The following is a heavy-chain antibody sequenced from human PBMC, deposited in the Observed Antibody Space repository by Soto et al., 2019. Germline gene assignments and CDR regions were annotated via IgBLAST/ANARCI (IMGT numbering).Heavy chain of an antibody. CDR2: ILNDGGDQ. Sequence: QVQLVESGGGVVQPGRSLRLSCAASGFTFSNYGMHWVRQAPGKGLEWLAVILNDGGDQNYGDSVKGRFTISRDNSKNTRYLQINSLRVEDTAVYYCARDDDRPDNGLDMWGQGTMVTVSS. J-gene: IGHJ3*02. CDR1: GFTFSNYG. V-gene: IGHV3-33*05. CDR3: ARDDDRPDNGLDM. D-gene: IGHD2-8*01.